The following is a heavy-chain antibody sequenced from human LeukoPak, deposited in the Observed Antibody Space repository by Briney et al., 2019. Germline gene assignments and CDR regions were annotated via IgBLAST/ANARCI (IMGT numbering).Heavy chain of an antibody. CDR1: GFTFSSYW. D-gene: IGHD1-1*01. Sequence: GGSLRFSGAASGFTFSSYWMHWVRQAQGKGLVWVSRINSDGRSTSYADSVKGRFTISRDNAKNTLYLQMNSLRAEDTAVYYCARSNDNYYYYMDVWGKGTTVTVSS. V-gene: IGHV3-74*01. J-gene: IGHJ6*03. CDR3: ARSNDNYYYYMDV. CDR2: INSDGRST.